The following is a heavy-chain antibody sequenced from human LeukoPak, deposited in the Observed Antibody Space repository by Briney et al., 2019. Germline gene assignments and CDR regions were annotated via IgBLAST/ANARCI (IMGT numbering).Heavy chain of an antibody. J-gene: IGHJ4*02. V-gene: IGHV3-21*01. CDR2: ISSGSSAI. CDR1: GFIFTTYS. Sequence: GGSLRLSCADSGFIFTTYSMTWVHQAPGNGLEWISIISSGSSAIFSADALKGRFTISRDDAKNLLYLDMNSLRAEDTAVYYCARGHTAVTRHFDFWGQGTLVTVSS. CDR3: ARGHTAVTRHFDF. D-gene: IGHD4-17*01.